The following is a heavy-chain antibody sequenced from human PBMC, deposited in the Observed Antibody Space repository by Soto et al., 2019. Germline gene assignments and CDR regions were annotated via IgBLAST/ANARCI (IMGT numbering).Heavy chain of an antibody. J-gene: IGHJ5*01. D-gene: IGHD3-10*01. CDR1: RYTFTTYW. Sequence: PGESLKISCKGSRYTFTTYWIAWVRQMPGKGLEWMGIIYPGDSDTRYSPSFRGQVTISADKSISTAYLQWSSLKASDSAMYYCARSDYYGSGKYDSWGQGTLVT. V-gene: IGHV5-51*01. CDR2: IYPGDSDT. CDR3: ARSDYYGSGKYDS.